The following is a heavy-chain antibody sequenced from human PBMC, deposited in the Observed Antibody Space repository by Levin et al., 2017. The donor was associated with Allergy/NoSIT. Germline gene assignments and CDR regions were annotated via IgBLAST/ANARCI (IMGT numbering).Heavy chain of an antibody. V-gene: IGHV2-5*02. CDR2: IYWDDDQ. CDR3: ALSRNFGLHPSFHR. CDR1: GLSLTTSGVG. D-gene: IGHD1-14*01. Sequence: SGPTLVKPTQTLTLTCTLSGLSLTTSGVGVGWIRQPPGKALEWLALIYWDDDQRYSPSLQTRLTLTKDTSKNQVVLTMTNMNPADTATYFCALSRNFGLHPSFHRWGQGTLVTFSS. J-gene: IGHJ5*02.